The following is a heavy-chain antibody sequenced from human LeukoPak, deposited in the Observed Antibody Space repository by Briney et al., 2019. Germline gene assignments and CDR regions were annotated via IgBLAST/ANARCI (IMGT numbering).Heavy chain of an antibody. Sequence: GGSLRLSCAASGFTFSSYSMNWVRQAPGKWLEWVSSISSSSSYIYYADSVKGRFTISRDNAKNSLYLQMNSLRAEDTAVYYCARAGPAAMTQYFQHWGQGTLVTVSS. J-gene: IGHJ1*01. D-gene: IGHD2-2*01. CDR2: ISSSSSYI. CDR1: GFTFSSYS. CDR3: ARAGPAAMTQYFQH. V-gene: IGHV3-21*01.